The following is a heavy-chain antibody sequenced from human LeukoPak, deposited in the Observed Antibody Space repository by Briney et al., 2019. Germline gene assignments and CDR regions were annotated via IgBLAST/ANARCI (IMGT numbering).Heavy chain of an antibody. D-gene: IGHD5-24*01. CDR1: GGSISSSSYY. Sequence: SETLSLTCTVSGGSISSSSYYWGWIRQPPGKGLEWIGSIYYSGSTYYNPSLKSRVTISVDTSKNQFSLKLSSVTAADTAVYYCARGVGDGYNWVDYWGQGTLVTVSS. V-gene: IGHV4-39*01. J-gene: IGHJ4*02. CDR2: IYYSGST. CDR3: ARGVGDGYNWVDY.